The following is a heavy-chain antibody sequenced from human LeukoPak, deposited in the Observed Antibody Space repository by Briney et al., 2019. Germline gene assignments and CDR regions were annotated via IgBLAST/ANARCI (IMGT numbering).Heavy chain of an antibody. J-gene: IGHJ3*02. D-gene: IGHD3-3*01. CDR1: GGTFSSYA. Sequence: AVKVSCKASGGTFSSYAISWVRQAPGQGLEWMGRIIRILGIANYAQKCQSRVTITADKSTSTAYMELSSLRSEDTAVYYCAGDGEVDRDAFDIWGQGTMVTVSS. V-gene: IGHV1-69*04. CDR2: IIRILGIA. CDR3: AGDGEVDRDAFDI.